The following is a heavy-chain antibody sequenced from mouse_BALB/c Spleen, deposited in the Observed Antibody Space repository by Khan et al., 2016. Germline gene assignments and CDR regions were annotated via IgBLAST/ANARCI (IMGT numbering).Heavy chain of an antibody. Sequence: QIQLVQSGPEMKKPGETVKISCKASGYSFTNYGMNWVKQAPGKGLKWMGWINTYTGEPTYADDFKGRFAFSLETSASTAYLQINNLKHEDTATYFCARRRLRLPFDYWGQGTTLTVSS. D-gene: IGHD2-2*01. CDR2: INTYTGEP. J-gene: IGHJ2*01. V-gene: IGHV9-3-1*01. CDR3: ARRRLRLPFDY. CDR1: GYSFTNYG.